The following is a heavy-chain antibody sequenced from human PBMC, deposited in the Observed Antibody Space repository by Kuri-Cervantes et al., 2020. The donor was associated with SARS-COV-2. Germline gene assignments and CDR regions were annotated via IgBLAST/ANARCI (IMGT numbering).Heavy chain of an antibody. CDR1: GFTVSSNY. V-gene: IGHV3-66*04. CDR3: ARHLRLLDYYFDY. D-gene: IGHD2-15*01. J-gene: IGHJ4*02. Sequence: LSLTCAASGFTVSSNYMSWVRQAPGKGLEWVSVIYSGGSTYYADSVKGRFTISRDNAKNSLYLQMNSLRAEDTAVYYCARHLRLLDYYFDYWGQGTLVTVSS. CDR2: IYSGGST.